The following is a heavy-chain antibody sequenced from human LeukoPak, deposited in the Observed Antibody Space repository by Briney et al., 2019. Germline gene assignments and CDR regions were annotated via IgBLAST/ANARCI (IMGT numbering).Heavy chain of an antibody. D-gene: IGHD6-25*01. V-gene: IGHV4-34*01. CDR2: VNHSGST. Sequence: SETLSLTCAVYGGSFSGYYWSWIRQPPGKGLEWIGEVNHSGSTNYNPSLKSRVTISVDTSKNQFSLKLSSVTAADTAVYYCAREFSGPASDGMDVWGQGTTVTVSS. CDR3: AREFSGPASDGMDV. CDR1: GGSFSGYY. J-gene: IGHJ6*02.